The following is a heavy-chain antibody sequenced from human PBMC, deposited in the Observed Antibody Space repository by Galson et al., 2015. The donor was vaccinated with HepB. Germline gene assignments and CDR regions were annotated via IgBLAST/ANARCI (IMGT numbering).Heavy chain of an antibody. CDR2: ISSAATTI. CDR3: VRDRGSGFGGNDVPSFDY. CDR1: GVRLADHA. V-gene: IGHV3-48*01. Sequence: ALRLCRAACGVRLADHAMNWVRRARGTGREWAAYISSAATTIHYADSGKGRFTISIDNGKNSVFLQMNSLRGDDTAVYYCVRDRGSGFGGNDVPSFDYWGRGSLVTVSP. D-gene: IGHD5-12*01. J-gene: IGHJ4*02.